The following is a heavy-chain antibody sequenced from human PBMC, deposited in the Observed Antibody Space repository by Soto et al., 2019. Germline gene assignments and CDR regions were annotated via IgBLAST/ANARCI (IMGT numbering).Heavy chain of an antibody. CDR3: ARGLYYYGSGRIWFDP. Sequence: GESLKISCKGSGYSFTSYWIGWVRQMPGKGLEWMGIIYPGDSDTRYSPSFQGQVTISADKSISTAYLQWSSLKASDTAMYYCARGLYYYGSGRIWFDPWGQGTLVTVSS. V-gene: IGHV5-51*01. D-gene: IGHD3-10*01. CDR1: GYSFTSYW. J-gene: IGHJ5*02. CDR2: IYPGDSDT.